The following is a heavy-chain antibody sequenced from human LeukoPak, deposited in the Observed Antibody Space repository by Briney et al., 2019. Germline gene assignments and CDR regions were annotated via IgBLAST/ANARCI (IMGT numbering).Heavy chain of an antibody. CDR2: INHSGSA. CDR1: GGSFSGYY. J-gene: IGHJ4*02. Sequence: SETLSLTCAVYGGSFSGYYWSWIRQPPGKGLEWIGEINHSGSANYNPSLKSRVTISVDTSKNQFSLKLSSVTAADTAVYYCARVPGNRDGYNLPHFDYWGQGTLVTVSS. V-gene: IGHV4-34*01. CDR3: ARVPGNRDGYNLPHFDY. D-gene: IGHD5-24*01.